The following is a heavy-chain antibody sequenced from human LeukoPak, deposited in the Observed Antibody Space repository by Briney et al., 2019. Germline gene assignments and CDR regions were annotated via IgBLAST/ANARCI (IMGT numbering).Heavy chain of an antibody. CDR3: ARDSGYYYGSGRSGYFDY. J-gene: IGHJ4*02. D-gene: IGHD3-10*01. CDR1: GGSISSGDYY. CDR2: IYYSGST. Sequence: SETLSLTCTVSGGSISSGDYYWSWIRQPPGKGLEWIGYIYYSGSTYYNPSLKSRVTISVDTSKNQFSLKLSSVTAADTAVYYCARDSGYYYGSGRSGYFDYWGQGTLVTVSS. V-gene: IGHV4-30-4*01.